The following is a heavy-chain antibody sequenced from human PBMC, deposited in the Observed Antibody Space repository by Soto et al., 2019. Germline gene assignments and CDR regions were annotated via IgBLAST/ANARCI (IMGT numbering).Heavy chain of an antibody. D-gene: IGHD3-3*01. J-gene: IGHJ6*03. CDR3: AKGRGTIFGVVIFYYMDV. Sequence: EVQLLESGGGLVQPGGSLRLSCAASGFTFSSYAMSWVRQAPGKGLEWVSAISGSGGSTYYADSVKGRFTISRDNSKNTLYLQMNSLRAEDTAVYYCAKGRGTIFGVVIFYYMDVWGKGTTVTVSS. V-gene: IGHV3-23*01. CDR2: ISGSGGST. CDR1: GFTFSSYA.